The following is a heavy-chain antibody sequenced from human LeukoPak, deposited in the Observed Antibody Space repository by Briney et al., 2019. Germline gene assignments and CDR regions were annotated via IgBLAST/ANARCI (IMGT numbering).Heavy chain of an antibody. Sequence: GGSLRLSCAASGFTFSNYWMHWVRQAPGKGLVWVSRTKSDGSSTSYADSVKGRFTISRDNAKNSLYLQMNSLRAEDTAVYYCARDAAYGYDRFDYWGQGTQVTVSS. CDR3: ARDAAYGYDRFDY. CDR2: TKSDGSST. CDR1: GFTFSNYW. J-gene: IGHJ4*02. V-gene: IGHV3-74*01. D-gene: IGHD5-18*01.